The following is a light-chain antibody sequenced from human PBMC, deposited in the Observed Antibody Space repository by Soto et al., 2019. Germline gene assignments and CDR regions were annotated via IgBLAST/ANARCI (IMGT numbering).Light chain of an antibody. J-gene: IGKJ4*01. CDR1: QSVFSN. V-gene: IGKV3-15*01. Sequence: EILMTQSPATLSVSPGERATLSCRASQSVFSNLAWYQQKPGRAPRLLIYAASTRATGIPARFSGSGSGTEFPLTISSLQSEDFAVYYCHQYNNWPLTFGGGTKVEIE. CDR2: AAS. CDR3: HQYNNWPLT.